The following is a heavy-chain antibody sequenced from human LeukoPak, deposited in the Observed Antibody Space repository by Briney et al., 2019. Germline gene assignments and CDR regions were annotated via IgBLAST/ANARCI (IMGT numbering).Heavy chain of an antibody. Sequence: SETLSLTCTVSGGSISNYYWSWIRQPPGKGLEWIGSIYYSGSTYYNPSLKSRVTISVDTSKNQFSLKLSSVTAADTAVYYCARDQGLYNWFDPWGQGTLVTVSS. CDR1: GGSISNYY. V-gene: IGHV4-39*07. J-gene: IGHJ5*02. CDR3: ARDQGLYNWFDP. CDR2: IYYSGST.